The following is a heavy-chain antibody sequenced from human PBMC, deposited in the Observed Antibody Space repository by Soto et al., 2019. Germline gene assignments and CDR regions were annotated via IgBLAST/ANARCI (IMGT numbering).Heavy chain of an antibody. V-gene: IGHV3-11*05. Sequence: QVQLVESGGGLVRPGGSLRLSCEASGFTFRDYYMTWFRQAPGKGLEWLSYIDSSTKYTNYADSVKGRFNIYRDNAKTSLYLQMNSLRADYTAVYYCAREYYYTMYVWGQGTMVTVSS. J-gene: IGHJ6*02. CDR2: IDSSTKYT. CDR1: GFTFRDYY. CDR3: AREYYYTMYV.